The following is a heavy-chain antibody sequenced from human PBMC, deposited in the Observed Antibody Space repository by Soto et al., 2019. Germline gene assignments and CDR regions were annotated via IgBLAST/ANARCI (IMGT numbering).Heavy chain of an antibody. CDR1: GFTFSSYW. D-gene: IGHD2-8*02. Sequence: GGSLRLSCAASGFTFSSYWMSWVRQAPGKGLEWVANIKQDGSEKYYVDSVKGRFTISRDNAKNSLYLQMNSLRAEDTAVYYCARAYGLLGVYYFDYWGQGTLVTVSS. J-gene: IGHJ4*02. CDR3: ARAYGLLGVYYFDY. CDR2: IKQDGSEK. V-gene: IGHV3-7*05.